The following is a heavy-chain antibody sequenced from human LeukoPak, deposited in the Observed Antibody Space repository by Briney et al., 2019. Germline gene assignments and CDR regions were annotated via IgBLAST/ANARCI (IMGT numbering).Heavy chain of an antibody. CDR2: IYYSGST. V-gene: IGHV4-39*01. CDR3: ARTPITMIVVVITHFDY. J-gene: IGHJ4*02. Sequence: WVRQPPGKGLEWIGSIYYSGSTYYNPSLKSRVTISVDTSKNQFSLKLSSVTAADTAVYYCARTPITMIVVVITHFDYWGQGTLVTVSS. D-gene: IGHD3-22*01.